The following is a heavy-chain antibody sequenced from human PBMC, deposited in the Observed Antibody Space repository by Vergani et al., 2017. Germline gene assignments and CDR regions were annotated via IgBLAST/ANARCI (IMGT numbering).Heavy chain of an antibody. CDR3: ARAPARLDNDY. CDR1: GFTFSSYW. CDR2: IKQDGSEK. Sequence: EVQLVESGGGLVQPGGSLRLSCAASGFTFSSYWMSWVRQAPGKGLEWVANIKQDGSEKYYVDSVKGRFTISRDNAKNSLYLQMNRLRAEDAAVYCCARAPARLDNDYWGQGTLVTVSS. D-gene: IGHD6-6*01. V-gene: IGHV3-7*04. J-gene: IGHJ4*02.